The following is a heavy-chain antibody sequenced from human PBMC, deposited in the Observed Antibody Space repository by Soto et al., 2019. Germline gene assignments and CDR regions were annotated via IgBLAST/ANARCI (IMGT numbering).Heavy chain of an antibody. J-gene: IGHJ4*02. CDR2: ISWNSGSI. V-gene: IGHV3-9*01. Sequence: SVRLSGAACGWNFGDYAMHWVRQAPGKGLEWVSGISWNSGSIGYADSVKGRFTISRDNAKNSLYLQMNSLRAEDTALYYCAKVSADCSGGSGYSIPGIREYFDYWGLRTLVTGSS. D-gene: IGHD2-15*01. CDR1: GWNFGDYA. CDR3: AKVSADCSGGSGYSIPGIREYFDY.